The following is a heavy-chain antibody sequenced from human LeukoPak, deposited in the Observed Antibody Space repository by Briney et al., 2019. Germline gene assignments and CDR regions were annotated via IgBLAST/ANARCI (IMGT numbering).Heavy chain of an antibody. CDR1: GYSISSGYY. V-gene: IGHV4-38-2*01. CDR3: ARFRFLEWFLFDY. J-gene: IGHJ4*02. Sequence: PSETLSLTCAVSGYSISSGYYWGWIRQPPGKGLEWIGSIYHSGSTYYNPSLKSRVTISVDTSKNQFSLKLSSVTAADTAVYYCARFRFLEWFLFDYWGQGTLVTVSS. CDR2: IYHSGST. D-gene: IGHD3-3*01.